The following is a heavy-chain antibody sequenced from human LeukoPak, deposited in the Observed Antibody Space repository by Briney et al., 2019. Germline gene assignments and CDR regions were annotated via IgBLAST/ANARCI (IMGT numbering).Heavy chain of an antibody. CDR1: GGTFSSYA. CDR3: ARDALHSRPFDY. V-gene: IGHV1-69*01. J-gene: IGHJ4*02. Sequence: GSSVKVSCKASGGTFSSYAISWVRQAPGQGLEWMGGIIPIFGTANYAQKFQGRVTITADESTSTAYMELSSLRSEDTAVYHCARDALHSRPFDYWGQGTLVTVSS. CDR2: IIPIFGTA.